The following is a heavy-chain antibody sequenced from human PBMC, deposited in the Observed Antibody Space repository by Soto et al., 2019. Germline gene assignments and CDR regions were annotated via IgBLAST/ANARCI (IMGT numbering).Heavy chain of an antibody. CDR1: GGSVSSGSYY. V-gene: IGHV4-61*01. CDR2: IYDTGTT. D-gene: IGHD4-17*01. Sequence: SETLSLTCTVSGGSVSSGSYYWSWNRQPPGKGLEWIGYIYDTGTTNYNPSLKSRVTMSVDTSKNQFSLKLNSLTAADTAVYYCARVEDYGDYFDYWGQGTLVTVSS. J-gene: IGHJ4*02. CDR3: ARVEDYGDYFDY.